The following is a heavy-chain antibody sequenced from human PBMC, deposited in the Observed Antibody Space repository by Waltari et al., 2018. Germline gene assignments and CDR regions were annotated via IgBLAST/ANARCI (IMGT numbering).Heavy chain of an antibody. V-gene: IGHV3-23*01. CDR3: ARGSGVDS. CDR1: GFRFSTYV. CDR2: ISVAGGII. J-gene: IGHJ4*02. D-gene: IGHD7-27*01. Sequence: ELQLLESGGGLVQPGGSLRLACAASGFRFSTYVMNWVRQAPGKGLEWVSSISVAGGIINYADSVKGRFTISRDNSKNTLYLQMNSLRVDDTAVYYCARGSGVDSWGQGTLVTISS.